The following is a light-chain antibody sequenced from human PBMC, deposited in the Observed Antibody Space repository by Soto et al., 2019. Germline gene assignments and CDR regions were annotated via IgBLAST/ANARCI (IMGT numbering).Light chain of an antibody. CDR2: WAS. Sequence: DIVMTQSPDSLAVSLGERATINCKSSRSVLYSSNNKNYLTWYQQKPGQPPKLLIYWASTRESGVPDRFSGSGSGTDFNLTISSLQAEDVAVYYCQQYYSTPRTFGQGTKLEVK. CDR3: QQYYSTPRT. V-gene: IGKV4-1*01. CDR1: RSVLYSSNNKNY. J-gene: IGKJ1*01.